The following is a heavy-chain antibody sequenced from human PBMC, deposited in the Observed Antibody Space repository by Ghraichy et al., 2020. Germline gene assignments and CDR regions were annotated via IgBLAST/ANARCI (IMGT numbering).Heavy chain of an antibody. CDR2: IRSKGNSYAT. V-gene: IGHV3-73*01. J-gene: IGHJ5*02. CDR1: GFTFSGSA. D-gene: IGHD3-16*02. CDR3: TRHEDYDYVWGSYRYTNWFDP. Sequence: KVSCAASGFTFSGSAMHWVRQASGKGLEWVGRIRSKGNSYATAYAASVKGRFTISRDDSKNTAYLQMNSLKTEDTAVYYCTRHEDYDYVWGSYRYTNWFDPWGQGTLVTVSS.